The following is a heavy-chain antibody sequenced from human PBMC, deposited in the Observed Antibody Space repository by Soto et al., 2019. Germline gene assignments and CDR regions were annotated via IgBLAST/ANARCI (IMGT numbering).Heavy chain of an antibody. Sequence: QVQLVQSGAEVKKPGASVKVSCKESGDTFTDYYIHWVRLAPGQGLEWMVTVNTSGGHTTYEQHFLSIMTKTRDTSTSTLYMELTSLTSEDTSIYYCAREGHGVVVTAALDYWGQGTLVTVSS. J-gene: IGHJ4*02. V-gene: IGHV1-46*01. D-gene: IGHD2-21*02. CDR1: GDTFTDYY. CDR2: VNTSGGHT. CDR3: AREGHGVVVTAALDY.